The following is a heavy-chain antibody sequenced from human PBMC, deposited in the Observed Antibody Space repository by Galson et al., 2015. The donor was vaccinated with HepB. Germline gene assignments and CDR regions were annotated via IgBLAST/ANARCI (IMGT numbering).Heavy chain of an antibody. D-gene: IGHD6-13*01. CDR3: ARGSIAAAGWGSGDNWFDP. CDR2: TIPILGIA. Sequence: SVKVSCKASGGTFSSYTISWVRQAPGQGLEWMGRTIPILGIANYAQKFQGRVTITADKSTSTAYMELSSLRSEDTAVYYCARGSIAAAGWGSGDNWFDPWGQGTLVTVSS. J-gene: IGHJ5*02. CDR1: GGTFSSYT. V-gene: IGHV1-69*02.